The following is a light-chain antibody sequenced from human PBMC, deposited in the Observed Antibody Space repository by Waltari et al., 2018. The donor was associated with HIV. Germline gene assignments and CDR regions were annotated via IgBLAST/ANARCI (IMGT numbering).Light chain of an antibody. J-gene: IGKJ2*01. CDR3: QQFETYYI. CDR1: QNIGNF. V-gene: IGKV1-5*03. CDR2: LPS. Sequence: DIRMTQSPSTLSAFIGARVPISCRASQNIGNFLAWYQQKPGKAPKLLNSLPSSRERGVPIRFSGSGSGSDFSLTISGLQYEDFATYYCQQFETYYIFGQGTRLE.